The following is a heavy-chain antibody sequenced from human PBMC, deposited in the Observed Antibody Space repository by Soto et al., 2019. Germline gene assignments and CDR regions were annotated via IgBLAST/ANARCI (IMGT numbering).Heavy chain of an antibody. V-gene: IGHV4-39*07. CDR2: IYYSGST. CDR1: YGSISSSSYD. CDR3: ARGPTTEKVES. J-gene: IGHJ4*02. Sequence: PSETLSDTCGVSYGSISSSSYDWGLIRQPPGKGLEWIGSIYYSGSTYYNPSLKSRVTISADTSMNQFSLALTSVTAADTAMYYCARGPTTEKVESWGQGILVTVSS.